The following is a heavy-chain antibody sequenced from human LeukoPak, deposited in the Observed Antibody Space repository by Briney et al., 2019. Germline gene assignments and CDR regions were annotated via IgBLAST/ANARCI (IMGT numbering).Heavy chain of an antibody. D-gene: IGHD1-26*01. V-gene: IGHV3-74*01. CDR2: INSDGSST. Sequence: GGSLRLSCAASGFTFSSYWMHWVRQAPGKGLVWVSRINSDGSSTSYADSVKGRFTISRDNSRNTLYLQMNSLRAEDTAVYYCAKIVGATDYWGQGTLVTVSS. CDR3: AKIVGATDY. J-gene: IGHJ4*02. CDR1: GFTFSSYW.